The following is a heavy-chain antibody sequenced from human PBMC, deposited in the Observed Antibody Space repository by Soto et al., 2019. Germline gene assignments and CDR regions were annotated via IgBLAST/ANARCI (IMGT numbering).Heavy chain of an antibody. V-gene: IGHV3-33*01. Sequence: QVQLVESGGGVVQPGRSLRLSCEASGFIFKSYTMNWVRQAPGKGLEWVAAIWYDGSKKYHADSVKGRFSISRDDSKNPLYLQMDSLRVEDTAIYYCARGDDRSSWFGYFDYWGQGTLVTVSS. CDR1: GFIFKSYT. D-gene: IGHD6-13*01. CDR3: ARGDDRSSWFGYFDY. J-gene: IGHJ4*02. CDR2: IWYDGSKK.